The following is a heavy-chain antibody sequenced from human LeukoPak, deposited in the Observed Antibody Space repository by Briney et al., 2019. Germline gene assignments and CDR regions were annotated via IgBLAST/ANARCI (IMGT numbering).Heavy chain of an antibody. D-gene: IGHD4-17*01. Sequence: ASVKVSCKASGYTFTSYYMHWARQAPGQGLEWMGIINPSGGSTSYAQKFQGRVTMTRDTSTSTVYMELNSLRAEDTAVYYCARSDYGDYVPFDYWGQGTLDTVSS. CDR3: ARSDYGDYVPFDY. CDR1: GYTFTSYY. J-gene: IGHJ4*02. CDR2: INPSGGST. V-gene: IGHV1-46*01.